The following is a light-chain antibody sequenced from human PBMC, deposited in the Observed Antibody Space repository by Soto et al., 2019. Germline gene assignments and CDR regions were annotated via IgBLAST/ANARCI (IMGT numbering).Light chain of an antibody. CDR3: QQYAGPPTT. CDR2: GAS. Sequence: EIVLTHSPGTLSLSPWDRATLSSSASQTVSNNYLAWCQQKPGQDPRVIMYGASRRATSSPDRFCGGGSGTDFTLTISRLEPEDFAVDFCQQYAGPPTTFGQGTRLEIK. CDR1: QTVSNNY. J-gene: IGKJ5*01. V-gene: IGKV3-20*01.